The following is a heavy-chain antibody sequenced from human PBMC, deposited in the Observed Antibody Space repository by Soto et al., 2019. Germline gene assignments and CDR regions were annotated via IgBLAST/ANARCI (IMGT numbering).Heavy chain of an antibody. Sequence: EVQLVESGGGLVQPGGSLRLSCAASGFTFSSYWMSWVRQAPGKGLEWVANIKQDGSEKYYVDSVKGRFTISRDNAKNSLYLQMNSLRAEDTAGYYCARDIKDYDYIWGSYRLEAFDIWGQGTMVTVSS. CDR1: GFTFSSYW. CDR3: ARDIKDYDYIWGSYRLEAFDI. D-gene: IGHD3-16*02. J-gene: IGHJ3*02. V-gene: IGHV3-7*01. CDR2: IKQDGSEK.